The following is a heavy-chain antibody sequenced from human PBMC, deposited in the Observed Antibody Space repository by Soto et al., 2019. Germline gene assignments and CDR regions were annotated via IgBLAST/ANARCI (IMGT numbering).Heavy chain of an antibody. V-gene: IGHV4-39*01. CDR2: IYYSGST. Sequence: SETLSLTCTVSGGSISSSSYYWGWIRQPPGKGLEWIGSIYYSGSTYYNPSLKSRVTISVDTSKNQFSLKLSSVTAADTAVYYCAXEGAGGGYYYYYYGMDVWGQGTTVTVSS. CDR3: AXEGAGGGYYYYYYGMDV. J-gene: IGHJ6*02. CDR1: GGSISSSSYY. D-gene: IGHD2-15*01.